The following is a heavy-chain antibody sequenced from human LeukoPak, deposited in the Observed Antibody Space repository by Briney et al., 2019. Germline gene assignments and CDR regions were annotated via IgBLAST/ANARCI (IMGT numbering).Heavy chain of an antibody. J-gene: IGHJ6*03. Sequence: ASVKVSCKASGYTFTGYYMHWVRQAPGQGLEWMGWINPNSGGTNYAQKFQGRVTMTRDTFISTAYMELSRLRSDDTAVYYCARENYYYHYMDVWGKGTTVTISS. CDR2: INPNSGGT. CDR3: ARENYYYHYMDV. CDR1: GYTFTGYY. V-gene: IGHV1-2*02.